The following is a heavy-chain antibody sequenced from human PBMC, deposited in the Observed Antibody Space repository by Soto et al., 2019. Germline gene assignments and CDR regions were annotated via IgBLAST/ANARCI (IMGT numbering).Heavy chain of an antibody. D-gene: IGHD2-21*02. CDR1: GFAFSSYG. Sequence: GGSLRLSCAASGFAFSSYGMHWVRQAPGKGLEWVAVISYDGSNKYYADSVKGRFTISRDNSKNTLYPQMNSLRAEDTAVYYCAKHDCGGDCYSGWFDPWGQGTLVTVSS. V-gene: IGHV3-30*18. CDR2: ISYDGSNK. CDR3: AKHDCGGDCYSGWFDP. J-gene: IGHJ5*02.